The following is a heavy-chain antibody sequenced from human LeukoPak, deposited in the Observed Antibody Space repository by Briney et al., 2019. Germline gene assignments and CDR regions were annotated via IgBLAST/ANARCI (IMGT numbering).Heavy chain of an antibody. J-gene: IGHJ5*02. D-gene: IGHD6-13*01. Sequence: SETLSLTCVVYGGXFSGYYCSWIRQPPGKGLEWIGEINHSGSTNYNPSLKSRVTISVDTSKNQFSLKLSSVTAADTAVYYCARVPSSSSWFWFDPWGQGTLVTVSS. CDR3: ARVPSSSSWFWFDP. CDR2: INHSGST. V-gene: IGHV4-34*01. CDR1: GGXFSGYY.